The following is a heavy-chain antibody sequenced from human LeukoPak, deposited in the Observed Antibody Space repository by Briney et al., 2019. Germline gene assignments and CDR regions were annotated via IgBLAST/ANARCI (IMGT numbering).Heavy chain of an antibody. CDR2: IYYSGST. CDR1: GGSISSSSYY. D-gene: IGHD4-17*01. Sequence: PSETLSLTCTVSGGSISSSSYYWGWIRQPPGKGLEWIGSIYYSGSTYYNPSLKSRVTISVDTSKNQFSLKLSSVTAADTAVYYCARAYYGDYANPDAFDIWGQGTMVTVSS. CDR3: ARAYYGDYANPDAFDI. J-gene: IGHJ3*02. V-gene: IGHV4-39*07.